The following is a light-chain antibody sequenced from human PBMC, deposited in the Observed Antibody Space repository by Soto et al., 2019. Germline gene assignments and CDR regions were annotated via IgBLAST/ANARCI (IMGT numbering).Light chain of an antibody. CDR1: QTVRNNY. CDR3: QQFSSYPLT. J-gene: IGKJ4*01. V-gene: IGKV3-20*01. CDR2: DAS. Sequence: FVLTQSPCTLSLSPGERSTLSGIASQTVRNNYLAWYQQKPGQAPRLLIYDASSRATGIPDRFSGGGSGTDFTLTISRLEPEDFAVYYCQQFSSYPLTFGGGTKVDIK.